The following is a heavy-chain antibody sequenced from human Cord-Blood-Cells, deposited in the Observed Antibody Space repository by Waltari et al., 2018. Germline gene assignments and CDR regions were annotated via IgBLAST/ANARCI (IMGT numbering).Heavy chain of an antibody. J-gene: IGHJ4*02. CDR2: RSYDVRNK. CDR1: GFTFIRYA. Sequence: QVPLVESGGGVVQPGRSLRLSCAASGFTFIRYAMHWVRQAPGKGREWVAVRSYDVRNKYYADSVKGRFTISRDNSKNTLYLQMSSLRAEETSVYCCAREVTICGVVDYWGQGTLVTVSS. V-gene: IGHV3-30*04. CDR3: AREVTICGVVDY. D-gene: IGHD3-3*01.